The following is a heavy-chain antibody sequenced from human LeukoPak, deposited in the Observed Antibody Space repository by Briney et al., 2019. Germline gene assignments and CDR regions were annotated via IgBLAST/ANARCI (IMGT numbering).Heavy chain of an antibody. V-gene: IGHV1-2*02. CDR1: GYTITGYY. J-gene: IGHJ5*02. D-gene: IGHD2-2*01. CDR3: ARDAGTRMNWFDP. CDR2: INPNSGGT. Sequence: GASVKVSCKASGYTITGYYMHWVRQAPGQGLEWMGWINPNSGGTNYAQKFQGRVTMTRDTSISTAYMELSRLRPDDTAVYYCARDAGTRMNWFDPWGQGTLVTVSS.